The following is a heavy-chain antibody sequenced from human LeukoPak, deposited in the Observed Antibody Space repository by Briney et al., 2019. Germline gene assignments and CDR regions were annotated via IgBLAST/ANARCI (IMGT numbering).Heavy chain of an antibody. CDR3: ARVAVAGTSRHFDY. V-gene: IGHV4-59*01. CDR1: GGSISSYY. CDR2: IYYSGST. Sequence: SETLSLTCTVSGGSISSYYWSWIRQPPGKGLEWIGYIYYSGSTNYNPSLKSRVTISVDTSKNQFFLKLSSVTAADTAVYYCARVAVAGTSRHFDYWGQGTLVTVSS. J-gene: IGHJ4*02. D-gene: IGHD6-19*01.